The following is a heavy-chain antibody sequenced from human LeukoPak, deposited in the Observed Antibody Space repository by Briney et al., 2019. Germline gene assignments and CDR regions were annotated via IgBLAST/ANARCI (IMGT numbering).Heavy chain of an antibody. D-gene: IGHD5-12*01. Sequence: PGGSLRLSCAASGFTVSSNYMSWVRQAPGKGLEWVSVIYSGGSTYYADSVKGRFTISRDNSKNTLYLQMNSLRAEDTAVYYCAREGSAYDSHIPFDYWGQGTLVTVSS. CDR2: IYSGGST. CDR1: GFTVSSNY. V-gene: IGHV3-53*01. CDR3: AREGSAYDSHIPFDY. J-gene: IGHJ4*02.